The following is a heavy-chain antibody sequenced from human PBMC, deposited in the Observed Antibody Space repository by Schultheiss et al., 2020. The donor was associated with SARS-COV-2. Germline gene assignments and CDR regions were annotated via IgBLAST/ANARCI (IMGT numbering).Heavy chain of an antibody. D-gene: IGHD3-22*01. CDR1: GGSFSGYY. V-gene: IGHV4-34*01. J-gene: IGHJ3*02. CDR3: ARDPYYYDSSGYDDAFDI. Sequence: SQTLSLTCAVYGGSFSGYYWSWIRQPPGKGLEWIGSIYHSGSTYYNPSLKSRVTISVDTSKNQFSLKLSSVTAADTAVYYCARDPYYYDSSGYDDAFDIWGQGTMVTVSS. CDR2: IYHSGST.